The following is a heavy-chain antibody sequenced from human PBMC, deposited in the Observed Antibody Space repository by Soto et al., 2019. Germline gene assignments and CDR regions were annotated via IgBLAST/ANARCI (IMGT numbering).Heavy chain of an antibody. J-gene: IGHJ4*02. V-gene: IGHV3-23*01. CDR2: ISGSGGGT. CDR3: ARSIVVVTALDY. CDR1: GFTFSSYA. D-gene: IGHD2-21*02. Sequence: PGGSLRLSCAASGFTFSSYAMSWVRQAPGKGLEWVSIISGSGGGTYYADSVKGRFTISRDNSKNTLYLQVNSLRAEDTAVYYCARSIVVVTALDYWGQATLVTSPQ.